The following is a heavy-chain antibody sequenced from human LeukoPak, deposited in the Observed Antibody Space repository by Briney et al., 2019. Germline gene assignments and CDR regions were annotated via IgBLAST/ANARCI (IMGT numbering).Heavy chain of an antibody. J-gene: IGHJ4*02. CDR1: GFTVSNSW. V-gene: IGHV3-23*01. Sequence: PGGSLRLSCAASGFTVSNSWMSWVRQAPGKGLEWVSTISGSGGSKYYADSVKGRFIISRDNSKNTLYLQMNSLRAEDTAVYYCAKDIITVTLVVPYYFDYWGQGTLVTVSS. D-gene: IGHD3-22*01. CDR3: AKDIITVTLVVPYYFDY. CDR2: ISGSGGSK.